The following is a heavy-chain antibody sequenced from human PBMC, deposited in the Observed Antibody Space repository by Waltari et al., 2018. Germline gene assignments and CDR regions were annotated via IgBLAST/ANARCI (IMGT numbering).Heavy chain of an antibody. V-gene: IGHV1-69*05. CDR1: GGTFSSYA. J-gene: IGHJ5*02. CDR3: ARGIAAAGTGRWFDP. CDR2: IIPIFGTA. D-gene: IGHD6-13*01. Sequence: QVQLVQSGAEVKKPGSSVKVSCKASGGTFSSYAISWVRQAPGHGLEWMGGIIPIFGTANYAQKFQGEVTITTDESTSTAYMERSSLRSGETAVYYCARGIAAAGTGRWFDPWGQGTLVTVSS.